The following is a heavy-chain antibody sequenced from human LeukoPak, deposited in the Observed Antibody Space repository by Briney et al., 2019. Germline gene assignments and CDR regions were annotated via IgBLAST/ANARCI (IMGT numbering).Heavy chain of an antibody. CDR1: GFTFSSYW. D-gene: IGHD3-16*02. CDR3: ARDYYDYVWGSYRYTFDY. Sequence: GALRLSCAASGFTFSSYWMSWVRQAPGKGLEWVANIKQDGSEKYYVDSVKGRFTISRDNAKNSLYLQMNSLRAEDTAVYYCARDYYDYVWGSYRYTFDYWGQGTLVTVSS. CDR2: IKQDGSEK. J-gene: IGHJ4*02. V-gene: IGHV3-7*01.